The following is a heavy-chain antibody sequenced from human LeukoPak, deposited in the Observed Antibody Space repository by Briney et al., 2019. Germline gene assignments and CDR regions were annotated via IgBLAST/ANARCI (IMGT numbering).Heavy chain of an antibody. CDR1: GFTVSSNY. Sequence: GGSLRLSCAASGFTVSSNYMSWVRQAPGKGLEWVANIKQDGSEKYYVDSVKGRFTISRDNAKNSLYLQMNSLRAEDTAVYYCARGRWLQGIYYFDYWGQGTPVTVSS. CDR3: ARGRWLQGIYYFDY. CDR2: IKQDGSEK. D-gene: IGHD5-24*01. V-gene: IGHV3-7*01. J-gene: IGHJ4*02.